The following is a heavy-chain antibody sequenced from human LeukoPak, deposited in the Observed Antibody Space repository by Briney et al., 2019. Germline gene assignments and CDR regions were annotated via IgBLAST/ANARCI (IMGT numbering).Heavy chain of an antibody. V-gene: IGHV4-59*01. J-gene: IGHJ5*02. CDR3: ARVSISMVRGVIIRYDWFDP. CDR2: IYYSGST. Sequence: SETLSLTCTVSGGSISSYYWSWIRQPPGKGLEWIGYIYYSGSTSYNPSLTSRVTISEGTSKNQFSLKLSSVTAADTAVYYCARVSISMVRGVIIRYDWFDPWGQGTLVTVSS. CDR1: GGSISSYY. D-gene: IGHD3-10*01.